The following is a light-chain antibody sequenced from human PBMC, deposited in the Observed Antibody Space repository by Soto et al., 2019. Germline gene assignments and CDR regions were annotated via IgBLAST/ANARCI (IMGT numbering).Light chain of an antibody. CDR3: QQYGSSPPYT. CDR2: GAS. CDR1: QSFSSSY. Sequence: ESVLTQSPGTLPLSPGERDTLCCRASQSFSSSYLAWYQQKPGQAPRLLIYGASSRATCIPDRFSGSRSGTDFALTISRLEPEDFAVYYLQQYGSSPPYTLGQGTKLEIK. J-gene: IGKJ2*01. V-gene: IGKV3-20*01.